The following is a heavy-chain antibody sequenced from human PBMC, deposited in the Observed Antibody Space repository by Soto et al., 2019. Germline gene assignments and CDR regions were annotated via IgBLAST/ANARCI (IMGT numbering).Heavy chain of an antibody. Sequence: SVKVSCKASGGTFSSYAISWVRQAPGQGLEWMGGIIPIFGTANYAQKFQGRVTITADESTSTAYMELSSLRSEDTAVYYCGTDGQITTFGVASAPYAMDVWGQGTTVNVSS. J-gene: IGHJ6*02. V-gene: IGHV1-69*13. CDR1: GGTFSSYA. CDR2: IIPIFGTA. CDR3: GTDGQITTFGVASAPYAMDV. D-gene: IGHD3-3*01.